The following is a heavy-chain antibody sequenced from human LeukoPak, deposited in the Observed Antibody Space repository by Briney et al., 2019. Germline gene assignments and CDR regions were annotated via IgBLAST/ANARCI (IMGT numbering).Heavy chain of an antibody. CDR3: ARSYEGYYYDSSGYYYRTFDY. Sequence: PGRSLRLSCAASGFTFSSYGMHWVRQAPGKGLEWVAVIWYDGSNKYYADSVKGRFTISRDNSKNTLYLQMNSLRAEDTAVYYCARSYEGYYYDSSGYYYRTFDYWGQGTMVTVSS. CDR2: IWYDGSNK. CDR1: GFTFSSYG. V-gene: IGHV3-33*01. J-gene: IGHJ4*02. D-gene: IGHD3-22*01.